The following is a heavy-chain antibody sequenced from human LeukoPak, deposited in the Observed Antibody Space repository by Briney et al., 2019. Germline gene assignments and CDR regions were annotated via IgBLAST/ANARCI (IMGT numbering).Heavy chain of an antibody. CDR3: AKDMQTWPRFPDY. CDR2: ISYDGSNK. J-gene: IGHJ4*02. D-gene: IGHD5-12*01. Sequence: GGSLRLSCAASGFTFSSYGMHWVRQAPDKGLEWVAVISYDGSNKYYADSVKGRFTISRDNSKNTLYLQMNSLRAEDTAVYYCAKDMQTWPRFPDYWGQGTLVTVSS. V-gene: IGHV3-30*18. CDR1: GFTFSSYG.